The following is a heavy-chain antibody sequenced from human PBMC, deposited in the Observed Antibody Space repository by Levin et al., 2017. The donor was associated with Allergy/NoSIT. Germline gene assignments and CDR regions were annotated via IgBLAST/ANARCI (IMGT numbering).Heavy chain of an antibody. CDR2: IYWDDDK. J-gene: IGHJ1*01. V-gene: IGHV2-5*02. D-gene: IGHD2-21*01. CDR1: GFSLSTSGVG. Sequence: SGPTLVKPTQTLTLTCTFSGFSLSTSGVGVGWIRQPPGKALEWLALIYWDDDKRYSPSLKSRLTITKDTSKNQVVLTMTNMDPVDTATYYCAHSGLAYCGGDCYSFVQKVEYFQHWGQGTLVTVSS. CDR3: AHSGLAYCGGDCYSFVQKVEYFQH.